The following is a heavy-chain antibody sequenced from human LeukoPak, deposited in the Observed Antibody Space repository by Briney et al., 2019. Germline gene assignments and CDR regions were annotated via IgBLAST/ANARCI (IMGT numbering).Heavy chain of an antibody. V-gene: IGHV3-7*01. CDR2: IRQDGSSI. CDR3: AIAVDLADY. Sequence: GGSLRLSCAASGFTFSDHWMSWVRQAPGKGLEWVANIRQDGSSIFYADSVKGRFTISRDNAKNSVFLQMDNLTPDDTAVYYCAIAVDLADYWGQGTLVTVSS. CDR1: GFTFSDHW. J-gene: IGHJ4*02.